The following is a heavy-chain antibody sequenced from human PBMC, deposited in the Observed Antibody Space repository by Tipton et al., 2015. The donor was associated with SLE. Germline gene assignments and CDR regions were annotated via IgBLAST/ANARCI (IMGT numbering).Heavy chain of an antibody. CDR2: VYDSGTT. CDR1: GDSITSDIYY. Sequence: TLSLTCFVSGDSITSDIYYWGWIRQPPGKGLEWIGSVYDSGTTHYNPSLKSRVTMSVDTSKNQFSLRLTSMTPADTALYYCARVQAYEGFDPWGQGTLVTVSS. J-gene: IGHJ5*02. D-gene: IGHD3-16*01. CDR3: ARVQAYEGFDP. V-gene: IGHV4-39*07.